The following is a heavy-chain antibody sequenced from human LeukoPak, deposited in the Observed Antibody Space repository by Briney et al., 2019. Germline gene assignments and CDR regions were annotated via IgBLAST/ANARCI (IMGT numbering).Heavy chain of an antibody. V-gene: IGHV4-39*07. D-gene: IGHD2-2*01. CDR2: IYYSGST. CDR1: GGSISSSSYY. CDR3: ARDRASCYDY. J-gene: IGHJ4*02. Sequence: WETLSLTCTVSGGSISSSSYYWGWIRQPPGKGLEWIGSIYYSGSTYYNPSLKSRVTISVDTSKNQFSLKLSSVTAADTAVYYCARDRASCYDYWGQGTLVTVSS.